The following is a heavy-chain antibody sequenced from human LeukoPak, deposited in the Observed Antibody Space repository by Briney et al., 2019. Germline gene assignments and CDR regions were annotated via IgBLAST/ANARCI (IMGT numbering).Heavy chain of an antibody. J-gene: IGHJ4*02. D-gene: IGHD6-13*01. CDR3: ASGPYPAAGTDHQFDY. CDR2: SFYSGST. V-gene: IGHV4-59*01. CDR1: GASISSYY. Sequence: SETLSLTCTVSGASISSYYWSWIGHPPGKGLEWIEYSFYSGSTLYNPSLQSRVTISVDTSKNQFSLKLTSVTAADTAVYYCASGPYPAAGTDHQFDYWGQGTLVTVSS.